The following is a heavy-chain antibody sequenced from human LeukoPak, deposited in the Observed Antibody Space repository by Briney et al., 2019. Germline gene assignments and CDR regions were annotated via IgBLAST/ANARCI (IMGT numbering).Heavy chain of an antibody. Sequence: SQTLSLTCTVSGGSISSGGYYWSWIRQHPGKGLEWIGYIYYSGSTYYNPSLKSRVTISVDTSKNQFSLKLSSVTAADTAVYYCARLVGGYCSSTSCYADYWGQGTLVTVSS. J-gene: IGHJ4*02. V-gene: IGHV4-31*03. CDR3: ARLVGGYCSSTSCYADY. CDR2: IYYSGST. D-gene: IGHD2-2*01. CDR1: GGSISSGGYY.